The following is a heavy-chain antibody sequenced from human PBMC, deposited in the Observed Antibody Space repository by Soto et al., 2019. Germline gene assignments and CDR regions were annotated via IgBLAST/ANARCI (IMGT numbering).Heavy chain of an antibody. CDR1: GGSISSGGYY. Sequence: QVQLQESGPGLVKPSQTLSLTCTVSGGSISSGGYYWSWIRQHPGKGLEWIGYIYYSGSTYYNPSLKSRVTVSVDTSKNQFSLKLSSVTAADTAVYYCAREDSGYDYGRAFDIWGQGTMVTVSS. J-gene: IGHJ3*02. CDR3: AREDSGYDYGRAFDI. D-gene: IGHD5-12*01. CDR2: IYYSGST. V-gene: IGHV4-31*03.